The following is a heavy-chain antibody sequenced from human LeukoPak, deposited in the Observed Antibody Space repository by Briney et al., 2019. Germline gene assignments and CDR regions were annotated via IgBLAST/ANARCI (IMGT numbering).Heavy chain of an antibody. CDR1: GFTFSSYG. D-gene: IGHD3-3*01. CDR3: AKDSTIFGVGTLPDY. J-gene: IGHJ4*02. V-gene: IGHV3-30*02. CDR2: IRYDGSNK. Sequence: GGSLRLSCAASGFTFSSYGMHWVRQAPGKGLEWVAFIRYDGSNKYYADSVKGRFTISRDSSKNTLCLQMNSLRPEDTAVYYCAKDSTIFGVGTLPDYWGQGTLVTVSS.